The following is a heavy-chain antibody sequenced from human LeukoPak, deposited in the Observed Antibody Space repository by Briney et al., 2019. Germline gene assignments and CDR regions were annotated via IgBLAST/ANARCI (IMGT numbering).Heavy chain of an antibody. D-gene: IGHD3-22*01. Sequence: GGSLRLSCAASGFTFSSYWMSWVRQAPGKGLEWVSAISGSGATTYSADSVKGRFTISRDNSKNTLYLQMNSLRAEDTAVYYCAKIPFGYYDSSGPDYWGQGTLVTVSS. CDR3: AKIPFGYYDSSGPDY. CDR2: ISGSGATT. V-gene: IGHV3-23*01. CDR1: GFTFSSYW. J-gene: IGHJ4*02.